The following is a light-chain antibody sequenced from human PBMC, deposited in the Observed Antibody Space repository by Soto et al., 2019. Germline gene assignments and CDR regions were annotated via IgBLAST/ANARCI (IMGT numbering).Light chain of an antibody. CDR2: DAS. V-gene: IGKV1-5*01. CDR1: QSVSSW. CDR3: QQYNSYPWT. Sequence: DIQMTQSPSTLSASVGDRVTITCRASQSVSSWLAWYQQKPGKAPKVLIYDASSLEGGVPSRFSGSGSGTDFTLTISSLQPDDFATYYCQQYNSYPWTFGQGTKVDIK. J-gene: IGKJ1*01.